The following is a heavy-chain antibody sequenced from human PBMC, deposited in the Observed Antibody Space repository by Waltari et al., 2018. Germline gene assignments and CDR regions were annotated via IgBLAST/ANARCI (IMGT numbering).Heavy chain of an antibody. CDR1: GGPISTRSYS. CDR2: IYYSGST. V-gene: IGHV4-39*01. D-gene: IGHD4-17*01. CDR3: ARLDGDYGDYDRRDDP. J-gene: IGHJ5*02. Sequence: QLQLPESGLGLVKPSETLSLTCTVPGGPISTRSYSWGWIRQPPGKGLEGIGSIYYSGSTYYNPSLKSRVTISVDTSKNQFSLKLSSVTAADTAVYYCARLDGDYGDYDRRDDPWGQGTLVTVSS.